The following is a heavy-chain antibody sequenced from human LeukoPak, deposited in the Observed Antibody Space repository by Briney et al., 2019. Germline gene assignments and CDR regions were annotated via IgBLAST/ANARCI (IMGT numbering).Heavy chain of an antibody. D-gene: IGHD5-18*01. CDR3: ARDVDTAMVTGNWFDP. V-gene: IGHV3-7*01. J-gene: IGHJ5*02. Sequence: GGSLRLSCAASGFTFSSYWMSWVRQAPGKGLEWVANIKQDGSEKYYVDSVKGRFTISRDNAKNSLYLQMNSLRAEDTAVYYCARDVDTAMVTGNWFDPWGQGTLVTVSS. CDR1: GFTFSSYW. CDR2: IKQDGSEK.